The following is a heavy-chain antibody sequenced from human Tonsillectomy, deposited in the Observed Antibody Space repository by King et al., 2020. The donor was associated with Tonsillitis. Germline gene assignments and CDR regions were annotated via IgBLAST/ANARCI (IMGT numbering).Heavy chain of an antibody. V-gene: IGHV1-18*04. D-gene: IGHD2-15*01. CDR2: ISPYSQHK. Sequence: QLVQSGAEVKKPGASVKVSCQIAGYRFSDYGISWVRQAPGQGLEWMGWISPYSQHKNYAESVQDRHIMTTDRSTDTAYMELRWMRPDDTGVYYCAGVVLVVPGISYYYNGMDVWGQGTTVTVSS. J-gene: IGHJ6*02. CDR3: AGVVLVVPGISYYYNGMDV. CDR1: GYRFSDYG.